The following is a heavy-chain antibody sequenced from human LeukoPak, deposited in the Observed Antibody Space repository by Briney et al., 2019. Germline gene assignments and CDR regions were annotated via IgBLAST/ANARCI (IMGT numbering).Heavy chain of an antibody. CDR3: VRDDFWSGYPRGS. CDR1: GYTFIDYY. Sequence: ASVTVSCQASGYTFIDYYMQWVRQAPGQGLEWMGYINPDTGGTNYAQRFQGRVTMTRDRSISTAYMKLSGLRSDDTAVYYCVRDDFWSGYPRGSWGQGTLVTVSS. J-gene: IGHJ5*02. D-gene: IGHD3-3*01. CDR2: INPDTGGT. V-gene: IGHV1-2*02.